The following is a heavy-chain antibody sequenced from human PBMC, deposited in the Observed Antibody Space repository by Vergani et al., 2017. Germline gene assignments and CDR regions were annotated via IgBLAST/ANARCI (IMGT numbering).Heavy chain of an antibody. V-gene: IGHV4-61*02. CDR2: IYSSGST. J-gene: IGHJ3*02. Sequence: QVQLQKSGPGLLKPSQTLSLTCSVAGDSISSGNYYWNWIRQPAGKGLEWMGRIYSSGSTSYNPSIKSRITMSLDTSKNQFSLSLSSVTAADTAVYYCARGTFLHAFDNWGQGTVVTVSS. D-gene: IGHD1-26*01. CDR1: GDSISSGNYY. CDR3: ARGTFLHAFDN.